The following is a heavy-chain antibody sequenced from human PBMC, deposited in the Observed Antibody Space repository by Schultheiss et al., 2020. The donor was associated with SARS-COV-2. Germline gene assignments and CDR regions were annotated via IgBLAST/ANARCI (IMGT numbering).Heavy chain of an antibody. Sequence: GGSLRLSCSASGFTFSSYWMHWVRQAPGKGLEWVAVISYDGSNKYYADSVKGRFTISRDNAKNSLYLQMNSLRAEDTAVYYCARDQPSRIQLRLPYGMDVWGQGTTVTVSS. D-gene: IGHD5-18*01. CDR2: ISYDGSNK. V-gene: IGHV3-30*03. CDR3: ARDQPSRIQLRLPYGMDV. J-gene: IGHJ6*02. CDR1: GFTFSSYW.